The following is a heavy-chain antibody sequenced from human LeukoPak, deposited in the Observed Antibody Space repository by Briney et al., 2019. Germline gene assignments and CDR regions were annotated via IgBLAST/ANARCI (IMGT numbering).Heavy chain of an antibody. J-gene: IGHJ4*02. CDR3: ARPGLGYSYGTFDY. V-gene: IGHV1-2*02. CDR1: GYTFTGYY. Sequence: ASVKVSCKASGYTFTGYYMHWVRQAPGQGREWMGWINPNSGGTNYAQKFQGRVTMTRDTSISTAYMELSRLRSDDTAVYYCARPGLGYSYGTFDYWGQGTLVTVSS. D-gene: IGHD5-18*01. CDR2: INPNSGGT.